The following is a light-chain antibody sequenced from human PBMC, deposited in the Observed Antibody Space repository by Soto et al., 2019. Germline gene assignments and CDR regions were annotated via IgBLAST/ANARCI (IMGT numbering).Light chain of an antibody. Sequence: QAVVTQEPSLTVSPGGTVTLTCGSSTGDVTSGHFPYWLQQKPGQAPRTLIYDTEGKQSWTPARFSGSLLGGKAVLTLSGAQPEDEADYYCLLTYGSFRVFGGGTKLTVL. V-gene: IGLV7-46*01. CDR1: TGDVTSGHF. CDR2: DTE. J-gene: IGLJ3*02. CDR3: LLTYGSFRV.